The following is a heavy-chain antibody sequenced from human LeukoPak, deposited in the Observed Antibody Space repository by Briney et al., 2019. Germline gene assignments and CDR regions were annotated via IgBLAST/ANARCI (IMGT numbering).Heavy chain of an antibody. CDR1: GFTFSSYA. J-gene: IGHJ4*02. V-gene: IGHV3-23*01. D-gene: IGHD2-2*02. Sequence: PGGSLRLSCAASGFTFSSYAVSWVRQAPGKGLEWVSAISGSGGSTYYADSVKGRFTISRDNSKNTLYLQMNSLRAEDTAVYYCAKDHLDCSSTSCYIVWGQGTLVTVSS. CDR3: AKDHLDCSSTSCYIV. CDR2: ISGSGGST.